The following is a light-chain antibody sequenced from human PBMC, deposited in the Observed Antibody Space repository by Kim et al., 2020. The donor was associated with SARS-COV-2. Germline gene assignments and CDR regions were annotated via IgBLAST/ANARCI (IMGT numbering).Light chain of an antibody. V-gene: IGKV3-15*01. CDR2: GAS. CDR3: QQYNNWLLYS. J-gene: IGKJ2*01. Sequence: EIVMTQSPATLSLSQVERATLSCRASQDIRSNLAWYQQKPGQAPRLLIYGASTRATDVPARFTGSGSGTEFTLTISSLQSEDFAVYYCQQYNNWLLYSFGQGTKLEI. CDR1: QDIRSN.